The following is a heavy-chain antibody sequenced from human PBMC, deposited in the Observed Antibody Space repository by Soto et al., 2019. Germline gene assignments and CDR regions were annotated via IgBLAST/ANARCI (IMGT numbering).Heavy chain of an antibody. CDR3: ARRDGDYFNYYGMDV. CDR1: GGSISSSSYY. Sequence: QSQTLSLTCTVSGGSISSSSYYWGWIRQPPGKGLEWIGSIYYSGSTYYNPSLKSRVTISVDTSKNQFSLKLSSVTAADTAVYYCARRDGDYFNYYGMDVWGQGTTVTVSS. CDR2: IYYSGST. J-gene: IGHJ6*02. V-gene: IGHV4-39*01. D-gene: IGHD4-17*01.